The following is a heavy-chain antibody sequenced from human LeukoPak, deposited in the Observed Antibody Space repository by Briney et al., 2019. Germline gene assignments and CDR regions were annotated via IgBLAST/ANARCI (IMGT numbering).Heavy chain of an antibody. CDR2: IKSKADGGTT. J-gene: IGHJ4*02. CDR3: TTLMSVAGVDY. Sequence: GGSLRLSCAVSGFTFNKAWMSWVRQAPGKGLEWVGRIKSKADGGTTDHAAPVKGRFTISRDDSKTTLYLQMNSLRTEDTAMYYCTTLMSVAGVDYWGQGTLVTVSS. D-gene: IGHD6-19*01. CDR1: GFTFNKAW. V-gene: IGHV3-15*01.